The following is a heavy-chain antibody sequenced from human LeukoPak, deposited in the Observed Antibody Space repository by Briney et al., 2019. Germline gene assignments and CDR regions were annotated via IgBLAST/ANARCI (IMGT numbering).Heavy chain of an antibody. D-gene: IGHD3-9*01. Sequence: SVKVSCKASGGTFSSYAISWVRQAPGQGLEWKGRIIPILGIANYAQKFQGRVTITADESTSTAYMELSSLRSDDTAVYYCARDQDDIPYYWGQGILVTVSS. CDR3: ARDQDDIPYY. CDR2: IIPILGIA. J-gene: IGHJ4*02. V-gene: IGHV1-69*04. CDR1: GGTFSSYA.